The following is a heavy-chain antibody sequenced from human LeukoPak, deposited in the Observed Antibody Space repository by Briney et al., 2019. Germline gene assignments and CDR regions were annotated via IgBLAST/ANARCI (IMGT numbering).Heavy chain of an antibody. CDR3: AKGDCGSSSCTCLDN. CDR2: ISWNGGGV. CDR1: GFTFDDYG. Sequence: GGSLRLSCAASGFTFDDYGMHWVRQAPGKGLEWVSGISWNGGGVGYAASVKGRFTISRDNAKKSLFLQMNSLRPEDTALYYCAKGDCGSSSCTCLDNWGQGTLVTVSS. V-gene: IGHV3-9*01. D-gene: IGHD2-2*01. J-gene: IGHJ4*02.